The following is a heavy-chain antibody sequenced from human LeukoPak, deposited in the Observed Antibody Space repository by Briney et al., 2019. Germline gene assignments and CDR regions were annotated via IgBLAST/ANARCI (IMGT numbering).Heavy chain of an antibody. CDR3: STDPRLLVY. V-gene: IGHV3-21*05. J-gene: IGHJ4*01. CDR2: ISGSGSDM. CDR1: GFTFSSYA. Sequence: GGSLRLSCAASGFTFSSYAMSWVRQTPGKGLEWLAYISGSGSDMYYADSVKGRFTISRDNAKNSLYLQMNSLRPDDTALYYCSTDPRLLVYWGHGTLVTVSS. D-gene: IGHD3-10*01.